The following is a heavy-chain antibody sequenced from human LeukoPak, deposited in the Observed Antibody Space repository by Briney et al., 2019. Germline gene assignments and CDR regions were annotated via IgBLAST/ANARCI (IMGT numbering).Heavy chain of an antibody. J-gene: IGHJ4*02. CDR3: ATDLGLTMIRGVIVN. Sequence: GGSLRLSCAASGFTFTNAWMTWVRQAPGKGLEWVGRIKSKGDGETTDYAAPVKGRFTMSRDDSKATLYLQMDSLKAEDTAVYYCATDLGLTMIRGVIVNWGQGALVTVSS. CDR1: GFTFTNAW. V-gene: IGHV3-15*01. D-gene: IGHD3-10*01. CDR2: IKSKGDGETT.